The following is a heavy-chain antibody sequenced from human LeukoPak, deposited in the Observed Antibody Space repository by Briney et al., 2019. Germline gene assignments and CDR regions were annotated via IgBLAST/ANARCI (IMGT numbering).Heavy chain of an antibody. Sequence: GGSLRLSCAASGFTFSSYRMSWVRQAPGKGLEWVANIKQDGSEKYYVDSVKGRFTISRDNAKNSLYLQMNSLRAEDTAVYYCAREGFYFDYWGQGTLVTVSS. J-gene: IGHJ4*02. D-gene: IGHD2-15*01. CDR1: GFTFSSYR. CDR2: IKQDGSEK. V-gene: IGHV3-7*01. CDR3: AREGFYFDY.